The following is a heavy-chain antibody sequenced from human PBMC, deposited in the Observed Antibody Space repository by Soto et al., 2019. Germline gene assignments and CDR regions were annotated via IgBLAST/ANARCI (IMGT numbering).Heavy chain of an antibody. CDR2: TIPMFGTP. CDR3: ARPLRDRNYYYGLAV. V-gene: IGHV1-69*01. D-gene: IGHD3-22*01. Sequence: QVQLVQSGADMQQPGASVRVSCKASGGTFSKYAFSWVRQAPGQGLEWLGGTIPMFGTPNYAQKFQGRVAISADESTATVYMELCSLRSEDTAVYFCARPLRDRNYYYGLAVWGQGTTVTVSS. J-gene: IGHJ6*02. CDR1: GGTFSKYA.